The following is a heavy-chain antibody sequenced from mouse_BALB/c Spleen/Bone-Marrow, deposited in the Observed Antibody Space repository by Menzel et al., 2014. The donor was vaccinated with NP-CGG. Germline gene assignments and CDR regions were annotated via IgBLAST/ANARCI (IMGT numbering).Heavy chain of an antibody. CDR2: IRNKANGYTA. Sequence: EVMLVESGGGLVQPGGSLRLSCATSGFTFTDYYMNWVRQPPGKALEWLGFIRNKANGYTAEYSASVKGRFTISRDNSQNSLYLQMSALRAEDSAAYYCAGDKGRVCFDDWGQGTARAVSS. CDR3: AGDKGRVCFDD. V-gene: IGHV7-3*02. J-gene: IGHJ2*01. CDR1: GFTFTDYY.